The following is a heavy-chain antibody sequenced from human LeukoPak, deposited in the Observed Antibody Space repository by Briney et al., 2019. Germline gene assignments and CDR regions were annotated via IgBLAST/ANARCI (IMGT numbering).Heavy chain of an antibody. CDR2: IIPIFGIA. CDR3: AAAAAGTPYFDY. V-gene: IGHV1-69*04. J-gene: IGHJ4*02. Sequence: ASVKVSCKASGGTFSSYAISWVRQAPGQGLEWMGRIIPIFGIANYAQKFQGRVTITADKSTSTAYMELSSLRSEDTAVCYCAAAAAGTPYFDYWGQGTLVTVSS. D-gene: IGHD6-13*01. CDR1: GGTFSSYA.